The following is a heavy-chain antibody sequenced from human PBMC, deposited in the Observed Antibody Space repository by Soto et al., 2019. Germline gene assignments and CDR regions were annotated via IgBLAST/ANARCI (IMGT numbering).Heavy chain of an antibody. CDR3: AQIATMTTSAFDF. Sequence: EVQLFESGGDLVQPGGSLRLSCTGSGFNFNIYAMTWVRQPPGKGLEWVSAISSGGPTIYYADSVKGRFTISRDNSRNTLYLQMNSLRPDDTAMYYCAQIATMTTSAFDFWGRGTMVTVSS. J-gene: IGHJ3*01. V-gene: IGHV3-23*01. D-gene: IGHD4-17*01. CDR1: GFNFNIYA. CDR2: ISSGGPTI.